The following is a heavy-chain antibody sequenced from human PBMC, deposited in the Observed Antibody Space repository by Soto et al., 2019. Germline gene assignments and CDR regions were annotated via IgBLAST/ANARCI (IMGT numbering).Heavy chain of an antibody. CDR3: ARESSITMIVVVPDAFDI. Sequence: GSLRLSCAASGFTFSSYSMNWVRQAPGKGLEWVSSISSSSSYIYYADSVKGRFTISRDNAKNSLYLQMNSLRAEDTAVYYCARESSITMIVVVPDAFDIWGQGTMVTVSS. J-gene: IGHJ3*02. D-gene: IGHD3-22*01. CDR1: GFTFSSYS. CDR2: ISSSSSYI. V-gene: IGHV3-21*01.